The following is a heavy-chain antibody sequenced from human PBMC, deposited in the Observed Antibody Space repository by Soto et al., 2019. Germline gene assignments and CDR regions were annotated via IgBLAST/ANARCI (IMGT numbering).Heavy chain of an antibody. CDR1: GYTFTSYG. CDR3: ARSWVTGKGGIDV. CDR2: INGYTGNT. D-gene: IGHD3-16*01. V-gene: IGHV1-18*01. J-gene: IGHJ6*02. Sequence: QVQLVQSGAEVKKPGASVKVSCKASGYTFTSYGLSWVRQAPGQGLEWMGWINGYTGNTNYAQKFQGRVTMTTDTSTNTAYLDLRTLISDDTVVYYCARSWVTGKGGIDVWGQGTTVTVSS.